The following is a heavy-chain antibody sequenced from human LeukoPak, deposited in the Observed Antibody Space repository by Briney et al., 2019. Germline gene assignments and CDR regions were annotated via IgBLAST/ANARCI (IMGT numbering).Heavy chain of an antibody. CDR2: IKQDGSDK. V-gene: IGHV3-7*01. CDR3: ATGYSSGWYFYFQH. D-gene: IGHD6-19*01. CDR1: GFTFSNYW. J-gene: IGHJ1*01. Sequence: HSGGSLRLSCAASGFTFSNYWMSWVRQAPGKGLEWVANIKQDGSDKYYVDSVKGRFTIPRDNAKNSLSLRMNSLSAEDTAVYYCATGYSSGWYFYFQHWGQGSLVSVSS.